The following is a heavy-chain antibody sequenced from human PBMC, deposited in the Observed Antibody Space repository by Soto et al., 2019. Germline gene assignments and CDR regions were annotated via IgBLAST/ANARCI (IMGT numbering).Heavy chain of an antibody. J-gene: IGHJ4*02. CDR1: GFSLSTSGVG. D-gene: IGHD3-3*01. V-gene: IGHV2-5*02. CDR2: IYWDDDK. CDR3: ARARDYDFWSGPFDY. Sequence: QITLKESGPTLVKPTQTLTLTCTYSGFSLSTSGVGVGWIRQPPGKALERLALIYWDDDKRYSPSLKSRLTITKDTSKNRVVLTMTNMDPVDTATYYCARARDYDFWSGPFDYWGQGTLVTVCS.